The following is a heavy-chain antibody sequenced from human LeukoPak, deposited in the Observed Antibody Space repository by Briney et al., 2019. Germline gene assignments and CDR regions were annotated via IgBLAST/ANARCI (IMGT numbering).Heavy chain of an antibody. D-gene: IGHD3-16*01. J-gene: IGHJ4*02. CDR2: MWYDGSNK. V-gene: IGHV3-33*06. CDR3: AKGGESDY. CDR1: GFTFSSYG. Sequence: PGRSLRLSCAASGFTFSSYGMHWVRQAPGKGLEWVAVMWYDGSNKYYADSVKGRFTISRDNSKNTLYLQMNSLRAEDTAVYYCAKGGESDYWGQGTLVTVSS.